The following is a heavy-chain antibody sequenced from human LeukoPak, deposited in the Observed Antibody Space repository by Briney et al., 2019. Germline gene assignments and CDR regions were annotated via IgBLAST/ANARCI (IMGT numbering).Heavy chain of an antibody. CDR1: GFTFGDYA. D-gene: IGHD3-22*01. CDR3: TRGSRDYDSSGEQVVYYFDY. V-gene: IGHV3-49*03. CDR2: IRSKAYGGTT. J-gene: IGHJ4*02. Sequence: TGGSLRLSCTASGFTFGDYAMSWFRQAPGKGLEWVGFIRSKAYGGTTEYAASVKGRFTISRDDSKSIAYLQMNSLKTEDTAVYYCTRGSRDYDSSGEQVVYYFDYWGQGTLVTVSS.